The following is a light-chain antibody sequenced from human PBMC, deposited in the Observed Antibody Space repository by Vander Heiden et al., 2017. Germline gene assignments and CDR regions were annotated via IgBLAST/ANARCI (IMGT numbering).Light chain of an antibody. J-gene: IGLJ3*02. CDR1: SPNIGAGYD. CDR3: QSYDSSLSGRV. V-gene: IGLV1-40*01. CDR2: GNS. Sequence: QSVLTQPPSVSGAPGQRVTISCTGTSPNIGAGYDVHWYQQLPGKAPKLLIHGNSNRPSGVPDRFSGSKSDTSASLAITGLQAEDEADYYCQSYDSSLSGRVFGGGTKLTVL.